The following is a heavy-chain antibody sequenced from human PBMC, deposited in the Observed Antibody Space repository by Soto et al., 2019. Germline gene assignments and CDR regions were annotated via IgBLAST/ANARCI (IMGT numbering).Heavy chain of an antibody. D-gene: IGHD2-21*01. Sequence: QAPLVQSGAEVREPGASVKVSCRTSGYTFINYYIHWVRQAPGHGLEWMAIINPMSGATNYAQKFQGRITLTMDTSTTTVYMEVSSLTSEDTAVYYCARDLAAGDLWGQGTLVTVSS. CDR3: ARDLAAGDL. CDR2: INPMSGAT. J-gene: IGHJ4*02. CDR1: GYTFINYY. V-gene: IGHV1-46*01.